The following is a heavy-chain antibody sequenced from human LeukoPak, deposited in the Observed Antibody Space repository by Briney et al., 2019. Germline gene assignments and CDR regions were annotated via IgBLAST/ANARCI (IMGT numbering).Heavy chain of an antibody. Sequence: GRSLRLSCAASGFTFDDYAMHWVRQAPGKGLEWVSGISWNSGSIGYADSVKGRFTISRDNAKNSLYLQMNSLRAEDTALYYCAKDTYYDSSGYYPYWGQGTLVTVSS. J-gene: IGHJ4*02. CDR1: GFTFDDYA. CDR3: AKDTYYDSSGYYPY. V-gene: IGHV3-9*01. D-gene: IGHD3-22*01. CDR2: ISWNSGSI.